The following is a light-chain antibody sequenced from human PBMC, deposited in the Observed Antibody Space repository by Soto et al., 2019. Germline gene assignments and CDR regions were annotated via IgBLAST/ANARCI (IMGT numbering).Light chain of an antibody. Sequence: DIQMTQSPSSLSASVGDRDTIPCQASQDIRNYLNWYQQKPGKAPKLLIYDASNLETGVPSRFSGSGSGTDFTFTISSLQPEDIATYYCQQYDNLPITFGQGTRLEIK. V-gene: IGKV1-33*01. CDR1: QDIRNY. CDR3: QQYDNLPIT. CDR2: DAS. J-gene: IGKJ5*01.